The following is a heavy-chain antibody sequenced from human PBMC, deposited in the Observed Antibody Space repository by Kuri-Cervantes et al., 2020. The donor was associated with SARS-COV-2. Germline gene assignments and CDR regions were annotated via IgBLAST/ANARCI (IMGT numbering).Heavy chain of an antibody. CDR3: AKFRAGAVATGPDDLDY. CDR2: ISYDGSNT. D-gene: IGHD6-19*01. Sequence: GGSLRLSCAASGFTFSSYAIHWVRQAPGKGLEWVAIISYDGSNTYYADSVKGRFTISRDNSKNTLYLQMNSLRTEDTAIYYCAKFRAGAVATGPDDLDYWGQGTQVTVSS. J-gene: IGHJ4*02. V-gene: IGHV3-30-3*01. CDR1: GFTFSSYA.